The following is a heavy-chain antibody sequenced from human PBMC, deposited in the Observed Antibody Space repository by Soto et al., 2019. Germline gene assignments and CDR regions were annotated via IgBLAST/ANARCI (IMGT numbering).Heavy chain of an antibody. CDR3: ARVGLSDCSGGSCYSYDY. D-gene: IGHD2-15*01. Sequence: EVQLVESGGGLVQPGGSLRLSCAASGFTFSRYDMRWVRQVTGKGLEWVSAIGAAGDTYYPGSVKGRFTISRENAKNSLYLQMNSLRAGDTAVYYCARVGLSDCSGGSCYSYDYWGQGTLVTVSS. J-gene: IGHJ4*02. V-gene: IGHV3-13*01. CDR2: IGAAGDT. CDR1: GFTFSRYD.